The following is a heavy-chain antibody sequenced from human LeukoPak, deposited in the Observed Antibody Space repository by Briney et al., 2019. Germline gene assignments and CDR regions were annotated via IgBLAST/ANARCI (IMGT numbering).Heavy chain of an antibody. Sequence: GGSLRLSCAASGFTFSSYIMNWVRQAPGKGLEWVSSISSSSSYIYYADSVKGRFTISRDNAKNSLYLQMNSLRAEDTAVYYCAKDRYNWNDAFDYWGQGTLVTVSS. V-gene: IGHV3-21*04. CDR2: ISSSSSYI. CDR3: AKDRYNWNDAFDY. CDR1: GFTFSSYI. D-gene: IGHD1-20*01. J-gene: IGHJ4*02.